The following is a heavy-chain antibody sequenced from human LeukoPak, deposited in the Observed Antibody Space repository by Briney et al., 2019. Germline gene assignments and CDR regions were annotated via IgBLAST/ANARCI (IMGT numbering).Heavy chain of an antibody. CDR3: ARTRYGDPYYFDY. J-gene: IGHJ4*02. CDR2: IYYSGST. V-gene: IGHV4-59*12. Sequence: PSETLSLTCTVSGGSISSYYWSWIRQPPGKGLEWIGYIYYSGSTNYNPSLKSRVTMSVDTSKNQFSLKLSSVTAADTAVYYCARTRYGDPYYFDYWGQGTLVTVSS. CDR1: GGSISSYY. D-gene: IGHD4-17*01.